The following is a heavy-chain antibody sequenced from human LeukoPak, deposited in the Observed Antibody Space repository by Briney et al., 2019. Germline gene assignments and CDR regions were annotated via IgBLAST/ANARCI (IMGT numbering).Heavy chain of an antibody. J-gene: IGHJ4*02. V-gene: IGHV4-59*01. CDR1: GGSINRYY. D-gene: IGHD2-15*01. Sequence: SETLSLTCTVSGGSINRYYWSWIRQPPGKGPEWIGYIYYSGSTNYNPSLKSRVNISVDTSKNQFSLKLSSVTAADTAVYYCARGKLGYCSGGSCYFDYWGQGTLVTVSS. CDR3: ARGKLGYCSGGSCYFDY. CDR2: IYYSGST.